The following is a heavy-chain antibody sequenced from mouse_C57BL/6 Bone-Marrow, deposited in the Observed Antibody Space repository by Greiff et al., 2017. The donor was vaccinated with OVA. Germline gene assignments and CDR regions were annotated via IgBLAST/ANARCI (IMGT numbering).Heavy chain of an antibody. J-gene: IGHJ1*03. CDR2: IYPGDGDT. CDR1: GYAFSSSW. V-gene: IGHV1-82*01. D-gene: IGHD1-1*01. CDR3: ARGIYYGSSHYWYFDV. Sequence: QVQLKESGPELVKPGASVKISCKASGYAFSSSWMNWVKQRPGKGLEWIGRIYPGDGDTNYNGKFKGKATLTADKSSSTAYMQLSSLTSEDSAVYFCARGIYYGSSHYWYFDVWGTGTTVTVSS.